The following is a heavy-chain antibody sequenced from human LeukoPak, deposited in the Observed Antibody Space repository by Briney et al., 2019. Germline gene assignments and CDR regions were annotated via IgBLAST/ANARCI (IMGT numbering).Heavy chain of an antibody. CDR2: ISDSGGYT. Sequence: HPGGSLRLSCAASGLTFRTYAMSWVRQAPGKGLEWVSSISDSGGYTFYADSVKGRFTISRDNSKNTVYLQMNSLRAEDTAVYYCAKDGYYDSSAYYYVRYFDLWGRGTLVTVSS. V-gene: IGHV3-23*01. J-gene: IGHJ2*01. CDR3: AKDGYYDSSAYYYVRYFDL. D-gene: IGHD3-22*01. CDR1: GLTFRTYA.